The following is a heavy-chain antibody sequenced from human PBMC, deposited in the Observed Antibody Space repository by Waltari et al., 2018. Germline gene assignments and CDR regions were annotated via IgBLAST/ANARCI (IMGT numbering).Heavy chain of an antibody. Sequence: EVQLVESGGGLVQPGRSLRLSCTASGFTFGDYAMSWVRQAPGEGLEWVGFIRSKAYGGTTEYAASVKGRFTISRDDSKSIAYLQMNSLKTEDTAVYYCTRDRGGRYYYYYMDVWGKGTTVTVSS. D-gene: IGHD1-26*01. J-gene: IGHJ6*03. V-gene: IGHV3-49*04. CDR1: GFTFGDYA. CDR3: TRDRGGRYYYYYMDV. CDR2: IRSKAYGGTT.